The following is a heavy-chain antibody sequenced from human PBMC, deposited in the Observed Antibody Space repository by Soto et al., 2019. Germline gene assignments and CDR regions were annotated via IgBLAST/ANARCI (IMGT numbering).Heavy chain of an antibody. D-gene: IGHD6-13*01. CDR3: SRDHNSRLDY. V-gene: IGHV3-53*01. CDR1: GFTVSSNY. J-gene: IGHJ4*02. Sequence: GGSLRLSCAASGFTVSSNYMSWVRQAPGKGLEWVSVIYSGGSTYYADSVKGRFTISRDNSKNTLYLQMNSLRAEDPAVYYCSRDHNSRLDYWGQGTLDTVSS. CDR2: IYSGGST.